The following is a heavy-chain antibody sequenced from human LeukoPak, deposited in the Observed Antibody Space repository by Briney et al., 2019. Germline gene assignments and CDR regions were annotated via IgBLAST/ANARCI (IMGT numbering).Heavy chain of an antibody. V-gene: IGHV3-23*01. J-gene: IGHJ4*02. Sequence: PGGSLRLSCAVSGITLSNYGMTWVRQAPGKGLEWVAGISDTGGRTNYADSVKGRFTISRDNPKNTLYLQMNSLRAEDTAVYFCAKRGVAIRVILVGFHKEAYYFDSWGQGALVNVSS. D-gene: IGHD3-22*01. CDR3: AKRGVAIRVILVGFHKEAYYFDS. CDR2: ISDTGGRT. CDR1: GITLSNYG.